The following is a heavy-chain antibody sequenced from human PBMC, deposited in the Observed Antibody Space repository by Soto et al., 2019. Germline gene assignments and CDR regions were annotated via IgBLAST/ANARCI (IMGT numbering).Heavy chain of an antibody. Sequence: EVQLLEPGGGLVQPGGSLRLSCAASGFTFSSLFMSWVRQAPGKGLDWVSGIGANGGGTYYADSVKGRFIISRDNSKNTLYLQMNSLRAEYTAVYYCARDPNGDYLGAFDFWGQKTMVTVSS. CDR1: GFTFSSLF. J-gene: IGHJ3*01. CDR3: ARDPNGDYLGAFDF. D-gene: IGHD4-17*01. V-gene: IGHV3-23*01. CDR2: IGANGGGT.